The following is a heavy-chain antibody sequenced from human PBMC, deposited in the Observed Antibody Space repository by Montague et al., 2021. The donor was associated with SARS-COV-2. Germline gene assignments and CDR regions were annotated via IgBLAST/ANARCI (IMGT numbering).Heavy chain of an antibody. D-gene: IGHD6-19*01. CDR1: SASVYGHY. V-gene: IGHV4-59*02. J-gene: IGHJ3*01. CDR2: IFYTAAN. CDR3: ATLGALAGNSFDF. Sequence: SETLSLTCTVSSASVYGHYLAWIRQPPGEGLECIAYIFYTAANYYNPSLESRVSISVDTYKNQVALKGKSVTAADSAFYYCATLGALAGNSFDFWGPGTFVIVSS.